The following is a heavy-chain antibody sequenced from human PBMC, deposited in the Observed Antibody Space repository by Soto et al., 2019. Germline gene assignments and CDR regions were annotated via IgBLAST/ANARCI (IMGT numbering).Heavy chain of an antibody. J-gene: IGHJ4*02. CDR2: INPNSGGT. Sequence: AAVKVSCKASGYTFTGYYMHWVRQAPGQGLEWMGWINPNSGGTNYAQKFQGRVTMTRDTSISTAYMELSRLRSDDTAVYYCARPDTYYYDSSGFRWVQGTLVTVSS. CDR1: GYTFTGYY. V-gene: IGHV1-2*02. D-gene: IGHD3-22*01. CDR3: ARPDTYYYDSSGFR.